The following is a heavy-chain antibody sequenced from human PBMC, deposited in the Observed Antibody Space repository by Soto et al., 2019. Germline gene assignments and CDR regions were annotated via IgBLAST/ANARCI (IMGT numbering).Heavy chain of an antibody. J-gene: IGHJ2*01. CDR3: ARETYCSGGSCRHWYFDL. D-gene: IGHD2-15*01. V-gene: IGHV1-18*01. Sequence: QVQLVQSGAEVKKPGASVKVSCKASGYTFTSYGISWVRQAPGQGLEWMGWISAYNGNTNYAQKLQGRVTMTTDTATSTAYMELKSLRSDDTAVYYCARETYCSGGSCRHWYFDLWGRGTLVTVSS. CDR2: ISAYNGNT. CDR1: GYTFTSYG.